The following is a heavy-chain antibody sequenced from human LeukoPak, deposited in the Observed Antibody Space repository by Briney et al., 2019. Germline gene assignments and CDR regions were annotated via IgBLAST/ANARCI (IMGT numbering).Heavy chain of an antibody. J-gene: IGHJ3*02. CDR2: IYYSGST. Sequence: SETLSLTCTVSGGSISTYYWSWIRQPPGKGLEWIGYIYYSGSTNYNPSLKSRVTISVDTSKNQFSLKVTSVTAADTAVYYCARSMTAYGLDIWGQGTRVIVSS. V-gene: IGHV4-59*01. CDR1: GGSISTYY. D-gene: IGHD2-21*02. CDR3: ARSMTAYGLDI.